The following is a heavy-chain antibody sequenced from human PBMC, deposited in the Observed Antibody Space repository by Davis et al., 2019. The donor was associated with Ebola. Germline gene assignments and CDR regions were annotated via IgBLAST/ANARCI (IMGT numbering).Heavy chain of an antibody. CDR3: TRQNTRYCYYGMAV. V-gene: IGHV4-4*02. D-gene: IGHD2-2*02. J-gene: IGHJ6*02. Sequence: MPSETLSLTCSVSGDSVSSIQWWSWVRQPPGKGLEWIGEINHSGSINYNPSPKSRVTISVDTSKNQFSLKLSSVTAADTAVYYCTRQNTRYCYYGMAVWGQGTTVTVSS. CDR1: GDSVSSIQW. CDR2: INHSGSI.